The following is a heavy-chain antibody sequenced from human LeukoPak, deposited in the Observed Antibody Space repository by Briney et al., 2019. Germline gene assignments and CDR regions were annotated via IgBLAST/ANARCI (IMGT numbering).Heavy chain of an antibody. Sequence: PGRSLRLSCAASGFTFSSYAMHWVRQAPGKGLEWVTLFSYDGSSKYYADSVRGRFTISRDNSKNTLYLQMNSLRADDSAVYYCARGKGSESGYDYFLDYWGQGARVTV. CDR2: FSYDGSSK. D-gene: IGHD5-12*01. CDR3: ARGKGSESGYDYFLDY. V-gene: IGHV3-30-3*01. CDR1: GFTFSSYA. J-gene: IGHJ4*02.